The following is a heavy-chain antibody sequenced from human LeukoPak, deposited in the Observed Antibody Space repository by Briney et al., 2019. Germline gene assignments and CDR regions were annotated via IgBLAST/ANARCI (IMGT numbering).Heavy chain of an antibody. CDR1: GGTFSSYA. CDR2: IIPIFGTA. J-gene: IGHJ3*02. D-gene: IGHD2-2*01. CDR3: ARDLTDCSSTSCNSDAFDI. Sequence: ASVKVSCKASGGTFSSYAISWVRQAPGQGLEWMGGIIPIFGTANYAQKFQGRVTITTDESTSTAHMELSSLRSEDTAVYYCARDLTDCSSTSCNSDAFDIWGQGTMVTVSS. V-gene: IGHV1-69*05.